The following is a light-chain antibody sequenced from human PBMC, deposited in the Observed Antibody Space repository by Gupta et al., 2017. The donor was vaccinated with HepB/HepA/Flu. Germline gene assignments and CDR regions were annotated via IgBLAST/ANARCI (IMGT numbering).Light chain of an antibody. Sequence: EIVLTQNPLSLPVIPGEPASISCKSSESLSLPDGGDIYLDWYVQKPGQSPQLLIYSLSFRASGVPDRFSGSGSDTEFTLQISRVEADDAGYYFCMQHLEYPLTFGGGTRVEIK. V-gene: IGKV2-40*01. J-gene: IGKJ4*01. CDR2: SLS. CDR1: ESLSLPDGGDIY. CDR3: MQHLEYPLT.